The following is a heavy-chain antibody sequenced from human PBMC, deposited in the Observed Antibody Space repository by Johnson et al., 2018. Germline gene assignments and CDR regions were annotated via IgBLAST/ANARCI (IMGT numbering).Heavy chain of an antibody. J-gene: IGHJ3*02. D-gene: IGHD3-10*02. CDR1: GFNFSNYG. V-gene: IGHV3-30*18. CDR2: LSYDGNNK. Sequence: QVQLVQSGGGVVQPGRSLRLSCAASGFNFSNYGMHWVRQAPGKGLEWLAVLSYDGNNKYYGDSVKGRFSISRDDSKSTLYLQLNSLRPEDTAIYYFAKDGRSIMFDAFDSWGKGTMVTVS. CDR3: AKDGRSIMFDAFDS.